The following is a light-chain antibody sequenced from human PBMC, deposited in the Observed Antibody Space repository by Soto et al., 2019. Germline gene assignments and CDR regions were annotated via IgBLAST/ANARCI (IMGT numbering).Light chain of an antibody. J-gene: IGLJ2*01. CDR2: EGN. CDR1: SSDVGSNNL. V-gene: IGLV2-23*01. Sequence: QSVLTQPASVSGSPGQSITISCTGASSDVGSNNLVSWYQQHPGKAPKLIIYEGNKRPSGISNRFSGSKSGNTASLTISGLQAEDEADYYCCSYAGGPRPVLFGGGTKLTVL. CDR3: CSYAGGPRPVL.